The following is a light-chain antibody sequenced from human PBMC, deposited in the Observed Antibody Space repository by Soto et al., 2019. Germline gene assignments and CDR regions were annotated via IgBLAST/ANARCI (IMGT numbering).Light chain of an antibody. CDR3: QSYDSSLSGYV. J-gene: IGLJ1*01. CDR2: GNS. V-gene: IGLV1-40*01. CDR1: NSKIRAGYD. Sequence: QSVLTQPPSGSGAPGQGVTLSFTRSNSKIRAGYDVHWYQQLPGTAPKLLIYGNSNRPSGVPDRFSGSKSGTSASLAITGLQAEDEADYYCQSYDSSLSGYVFGTGTKVTVL.